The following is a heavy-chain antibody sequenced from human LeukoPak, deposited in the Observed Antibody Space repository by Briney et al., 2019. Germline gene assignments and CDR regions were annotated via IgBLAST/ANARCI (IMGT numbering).Heavy chain of an antibody. J-gene: IGHJ4*02. V-gene: IGHV4-39*01. CDR1: GGSISSSYYY. CDR2: IYSSGST. D-gene: IGHD1-26*01. CDR3: ARGGATPTRYYFDY. Sequence: ASETLSLTCTVSGGSISSSYYYWGWIRQPPGKGLEWIGSIYSSGSTYYNPSLKSRVTISVDTSKNQFSLKLSSVTAADTAVYYCARGGATPTRYYFDYWGQGTLVTVSS.